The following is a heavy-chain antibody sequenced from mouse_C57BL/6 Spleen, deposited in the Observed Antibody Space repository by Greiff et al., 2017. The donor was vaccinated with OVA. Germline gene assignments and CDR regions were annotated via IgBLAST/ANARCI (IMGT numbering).Heavy chain of an antibody. CDR1: GFHIKNTY. Sequence: VQLKESVAELVRPGASVKLSCTASGFHIKNTYMHWVKQRPEQGLEWIGRIDPANGNTKYAPKFQGKATLTADTSSNTAYLQLSSLTSEDTAIYYCARTTVVAPGFDYWGQGTTLTVAS. CDR3: ARTTVVAPGFDY. CDR2: IDPANGNT. J-gene: IGHJ2*01. V-gene: IGHV14-3*01. D-gene: IGHD1-1*01.